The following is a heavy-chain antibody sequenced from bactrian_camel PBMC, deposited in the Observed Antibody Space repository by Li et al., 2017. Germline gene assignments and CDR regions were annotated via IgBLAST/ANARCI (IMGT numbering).Heavy chain of an antibody. CDR2: IYSDASTT. CDR1: GYTSSTYC. Sequence: VQLVESGGGSVPAGGSLRLSCAISGYTSSTYCMGWFRQAPGKGLEWVSSIYSDASTTYYADSVKGRFTISRDNAKNTVYLQMNGLKPEDTAMYYCAAVRPIVRDCMVSDILYYEDNYWGQGTQVTVS. J-gene: IGHJ4*01. CDR3: AAVRPIVRDCMVSDILYYEDNY. V-gene: IGHV3S6*01. D-gene: IGHD2*01.